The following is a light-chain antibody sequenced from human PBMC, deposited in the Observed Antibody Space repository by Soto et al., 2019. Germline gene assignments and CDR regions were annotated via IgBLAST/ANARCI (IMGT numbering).Light chain of an antibody. CDR2: EAS. CDR1: QTISDF. Sequence: DIRMTQSPSTLSASVGDRVTITCRASQTISDFLAWYQHKPGEAPKLLIAEASRLESGVPSRFSGGGSGTHFTFTISSLQTEDIGTYYCQQYDILPITFGRGTRLAIK. V-gene: IGKV1-5*01. CDR3: QQYDILPIT. J-gene: IGKJ5*01.